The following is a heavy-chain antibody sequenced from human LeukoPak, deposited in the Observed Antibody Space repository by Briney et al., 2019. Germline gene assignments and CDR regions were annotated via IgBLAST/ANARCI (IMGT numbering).Heavy chain of an antibody. CDR1: GGSFSSYY. Sequence: SETLSLTCAVYGGSFSSYYWSWIRQPPGKGLEWIGYIYYSGSTNYNPSLKSRVTISVDTSKNQFSLKLSSVTAADTAVYYCARDRPSPGTIFGVVTDYYYGMDVWGQGTTVTVSS. CDR3: ARDRPSPGTIFGVVTDYYYGMDV. J-gene: IGHJ6*02. D-gene: IGHD3-3*01. V-gene: IGHV4-59*01. CDR2: IYYSGST.